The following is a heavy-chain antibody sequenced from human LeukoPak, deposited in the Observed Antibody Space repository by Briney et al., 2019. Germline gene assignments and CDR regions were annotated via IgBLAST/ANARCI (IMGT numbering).Heavy chain of an antibody. CDR2: IYSGGST. J-gene: IGHJ4*02. CDR1: GFTISSNY. CDR3: ARGAYVLRYFDY. D-gene: IGHD3-9*01. V-gene: IGHV3-66*01. Sequence: GGSLRLSCAASGFTISSNYKSWVRQAPGKGLEWVSVIYSGGSTYYADSVKGRFTISRDNSKNTLYLQMNSLRAEDTAVYYCARGAYVLRYFDYWGQGTLVTVSS.